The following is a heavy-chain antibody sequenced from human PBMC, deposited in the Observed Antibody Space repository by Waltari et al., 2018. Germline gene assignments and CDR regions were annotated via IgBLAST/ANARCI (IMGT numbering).Heavy chain of an antibody. CDR2: ITPNRGGT. V-gene: IGHV1-2*02. CDR1: GYTFTGYY. CDR3: ARGRVGAPHHDY. D-gene: IGHD1-26*01. J-gene: IGHJ4*02. Sequence: QVQLVQSGAEVKKPGASVKVSCKASGYTFTGYYMHWVRKAPGQGLEWMEWITPNRGGTNYEQKFQARVTMTRDPSISTAYMGLSRLRSNDTAVYYCARGRVGAPHHDYWGQGTLLTVSS.